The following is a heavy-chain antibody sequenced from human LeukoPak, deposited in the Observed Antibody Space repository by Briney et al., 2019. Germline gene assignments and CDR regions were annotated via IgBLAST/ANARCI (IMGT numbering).Heavy chain of an antibody. J-gene: IGHJ4*02. D-gene: IGHD5-24*01. CDR1: GGSISSYY. CDR3: ARADGYNPLDY. Sequence: SETLSLTCTVSGGSISSYYWSWIRQPPGKGLEWIGYIYYSGSTNYNPSLKSRVTISVDTSKNQFSLKLSSVTAADTAVYHCARADGYNPLDYWGQGTLVTVSS. V-gene: IGHV4-59*01. CDR2: IYYSGST.